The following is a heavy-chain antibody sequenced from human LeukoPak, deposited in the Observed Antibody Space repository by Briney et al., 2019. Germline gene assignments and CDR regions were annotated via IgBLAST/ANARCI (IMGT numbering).Heavy chain of an antibody. CDR3: ATQPDYGSGRARYFDY. V-gene: IGHV3-7*01. J-gene: IGHJ4*02. CDR2: IKQDGSEK. D-gene: IGHD3-10*01. Sequence: SGGSLRLSCAASGFTFSSYWMSWVRQAPGKGLEWVAKIKQDGSEKYYVDSVKGRFTISRDNAKNSLFLQMNSLRAEDTAVYYCATQPDYGSGRARYFDYWGQGTLVTVSS. CDR1: GFTFSSYW.